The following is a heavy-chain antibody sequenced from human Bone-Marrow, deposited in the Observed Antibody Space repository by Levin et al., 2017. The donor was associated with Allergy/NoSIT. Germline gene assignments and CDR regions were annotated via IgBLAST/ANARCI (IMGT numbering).Heavy chain of an antibody. D-gene: IGHD6-13*01. CDR2: IYWDDDK. CDR1: GFSLSPSGVG. Sequence: ESGPTLVKPTQTFTLTCTFSGFSLSPSGVGVGWIRQPPGKALEWLALIYWDDDKRYSPSLKSRLTITKDTSKNQVVLTMTNMDPVDTATYYCAHSPLRRSPLSSSWGYFDYWGQGTLVTVSS. CDR3: AHSPLRRSPLSSSWGYFDY. J-gene: IGHJ4*02. V-gene: IGHV2-5*02.